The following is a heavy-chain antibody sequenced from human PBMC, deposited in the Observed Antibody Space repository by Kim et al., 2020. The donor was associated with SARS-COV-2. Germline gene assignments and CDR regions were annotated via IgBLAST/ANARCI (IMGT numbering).Heavy chain of an antibody. V-gene: IGHV3-43*01. Sequence: GGSLRLSCAASGFTFDDYTMHWVRQAPGKGLEWVSLISWDGGSTYYADSVKGRFTISRDNSKNSLYLQMNSLRTEDTALYYCAKGSGELLESYFDYWGQGTLVTVSS. D-gene: IGHD3-10*01. J-gene: IGHJ4*02. CDR2: ISWDGGST. CDR3: AKGSGELLESYFDY. CDR1: GFTFDDYT.